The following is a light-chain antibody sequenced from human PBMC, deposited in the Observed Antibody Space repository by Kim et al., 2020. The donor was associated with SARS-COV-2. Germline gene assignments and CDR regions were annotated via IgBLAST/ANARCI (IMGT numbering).Light chain of an antibody. CDR1: QILTRMS. CDR3: HQYGRTWT. V-gene: IGKV3-20*01. J-gene: IGKJ2*01. Sequence: SPGERATHTCRASQILTRMSLAWYQHKLGQPTRLLIYDASTRAPGISDRFSGSGSGTDFTLTISRLEPEDFAVYYCHQYGRTWTFGQGTKVDIK. CDR2: DAS.